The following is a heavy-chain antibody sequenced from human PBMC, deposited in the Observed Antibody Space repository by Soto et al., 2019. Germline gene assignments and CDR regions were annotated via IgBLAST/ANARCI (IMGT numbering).Heavy chain of an antibody. D-gene: IGHD6-13*01. Sequence: QVQLVESGGGVVQPGRSLRLSCAVSRFTFSSYAMHWVRQAPGKELEWVAVISYDGSNKYYADSVKGRFTISRDNSKNTLYLQLNSLRAEDTTVYYCATGGGSSWYEDYWGQGTLVTVSS. CDR2: ISYDGSNK. CDR3: ATGGGSSWYEDY. CDR1: RFTFSSYA. V-gene: IGHV3-30-3*01. J-gene: IGHJ4*02.